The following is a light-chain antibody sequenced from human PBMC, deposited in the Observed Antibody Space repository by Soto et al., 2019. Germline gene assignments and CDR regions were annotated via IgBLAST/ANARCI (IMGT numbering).Light chain of an antibody. CDR1: QSVSSN. J-gene: IGKJ2*02. CDR2: GAS. Sequence: EIVMTQSPATLSVSPGERATLSCRASQSVSSNLAWYQQKPGQAPRLLIYGASTRATGIPARFSGSGSGTECTLTISSLQSEDFAVYYCQQYNNWPPCTFGQGTKLKIK. V-gene: IGKV3-15*01. CDR3: QQYNNWPPCT.